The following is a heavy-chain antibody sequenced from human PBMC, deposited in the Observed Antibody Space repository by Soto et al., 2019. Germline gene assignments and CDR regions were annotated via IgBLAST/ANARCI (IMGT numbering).Heavy chain of an antibody. D-gene: IGHD2-15*01. CDR3: AKDGAPPYCSGGNCHSTPGY. V-gene: IGHV3-30*18. J-gene: IGHJ4*02. CDR1: GFTFRNYG. Sequence: QVQLVESGGGVVQPGGSLRLSCTGSGFTFRNYGMHWVRQTPGKGLERVAAISFDGRNEYYADSVKGRFTISRDNSKNTLWLQMSSLSAEATAVYYCAKDGAPPYCSGGNCHSTPGYCGKGTLVTVSS. CDR2: ISFDGRNE.